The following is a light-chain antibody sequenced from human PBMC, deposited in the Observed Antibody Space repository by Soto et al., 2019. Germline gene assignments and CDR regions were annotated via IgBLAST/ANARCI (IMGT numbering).Light chain of an antibody. CDR1: QSVLYSSNNKNY. Sequence: DIVMTQSPDSLAVSLGERATINCKSSQSVLYSSNNKNYLAWYQQKPGQPPKLLIYWASTRESGVPDRVSGSGSGTDFSLTISSLQAEDVAVYYWQQYYSTPRTFGQGTKVEIK. CDR3: QQYYSTPRT. J-gene: IGKJ1*01. CDR2: WAS. V-gene: IGKV4-1*01.